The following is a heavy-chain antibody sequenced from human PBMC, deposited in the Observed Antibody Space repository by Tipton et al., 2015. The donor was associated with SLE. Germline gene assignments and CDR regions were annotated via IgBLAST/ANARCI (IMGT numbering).Heavy chain of an antibody. CDR3: ARPRSGSSAPFDY. Sequence: TLSLTCTVSGGSISSSYYWGWIRQSPGKGLEWIGSIYYSGNTNYNPSLKSRVTISVDTSKNQFSLKLSSVTAADTAVYYCARPRSGSSAPFDYWGRGTLVTVSS. D-gene: IGHD6-6*01. CDR1: GGSISSSYY. J-gene: IGHJ4*02. V-gene: IGHV4-39*01. CDR2: IYYSGNT.